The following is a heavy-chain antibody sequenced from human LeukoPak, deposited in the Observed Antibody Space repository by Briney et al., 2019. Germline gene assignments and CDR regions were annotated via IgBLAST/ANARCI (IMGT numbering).Heavy chain of an antibody. Sequence: PGGSLRLSCAASGFTFSSYGMHWVRQAPGKGLEWVAFIRYDGSNKYYADSVKGRFTISRDNSKNTLYLQMNSLRAEDTAVYYCAKDESGIQLWLSPLDYMDVWGKGTTVTVSS. D-gene: IGHD5-18*01. CDR3: AKDESGIQLWLSPLDYMDV. V-gene: IGHV3-30*02. CDR1: GFTFSSYG. J-gene: IGHJ6*03. CDR2: IRYDGSNK.